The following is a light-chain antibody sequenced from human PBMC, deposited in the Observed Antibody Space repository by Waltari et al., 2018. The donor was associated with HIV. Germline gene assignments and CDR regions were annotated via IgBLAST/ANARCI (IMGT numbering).Light chain of an antibody. V-gene: IGLV3-21*02. J-gene: IGLJ3*02. CDR3: QVWDTRNACWE. Sequence: SYVLTQPPSVSVTPGQTARITCGGDNIGSKSVHWYQLRPGQAPLLVLYDDSDRPSGIPERISGSNSGKTATLTINNVEGGDEADYFCQVWDTRNACWEFGGGTKLTVL. CDR1: NIGSKS. CDR2: DDS.